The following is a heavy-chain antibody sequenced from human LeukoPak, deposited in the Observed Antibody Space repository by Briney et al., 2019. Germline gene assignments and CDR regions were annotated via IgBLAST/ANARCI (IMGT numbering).Heavy chain of an antibody. D-gene: IGHD3-9*01. CDR1: GFTFSSYW. J-gene: IGHJ6*03. CDR2: IKQDGSKK. Sequence: GGSLRLSCAASGFTFSSYWMSWVRQAPGKGLEWVANIKQDGSKKYYVDSVKGRFTISRDNAKNSLYLQMNSLRAEDTAVYYCARGLSGLRYFDWLGSPYYYYMDVWGKGTTVTVSS. V-gene: IGHV3-7*01. CDR3: ARGLSGLRYFDWLGSPYYYYMDV.